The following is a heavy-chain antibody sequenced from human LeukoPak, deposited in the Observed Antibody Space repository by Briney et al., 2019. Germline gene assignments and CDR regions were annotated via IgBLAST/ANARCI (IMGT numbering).Heavy chain of an antibody. V-gene: IGHV3-48*01. J-gene: IGHJ4*02. CDR1: GFTFSSHR. Sequence: GGSLRLSCAASGFTFSSHRMNWVRQAPGKGLEWVADISGSSDDIHYADSVTGRFTISRDNAKNSLYLQMNSLRAEDTAVYYCARSSRELGGYAPWELMPPFDYWGQGTLVTVSS. CDR2: ISGSSDDI. CDR3: ARSSRELGGYAPWELMPPFDY. D-gene: IGHD1-7*01.